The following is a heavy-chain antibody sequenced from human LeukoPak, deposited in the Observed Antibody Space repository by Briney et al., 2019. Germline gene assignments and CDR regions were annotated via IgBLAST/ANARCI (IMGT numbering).Heavy chain of an antibody. CDR1: GYSISSGYY. CDR2: IYHSGST. Sequence: SETLSLTCAVSGYSISSGYYWGWIRQPPGKGLEWIGSIYHSGSTYYNPSLKGRVTISVDTSKNQFSLKLSSVTAADTAVYYCARLRENGDYGIDYWGQGTLVTVSS. J-gene: IGHJ4*02. CDR3: ARLRENGDYGIDY. V-gene: IGHV4-38-2*01. D-gene: IGHD4-17*01.